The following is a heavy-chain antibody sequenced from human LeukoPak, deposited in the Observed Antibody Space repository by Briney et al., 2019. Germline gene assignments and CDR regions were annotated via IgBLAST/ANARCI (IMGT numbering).Heavy chain of an antibody. V-gene: IGHV4-39*01. CDR2: IYYSGST. D-gene: IGHD5-18*01. CDR3: HGYSYGYNYYYGMDV. Sequence: SETLSLTCTVSGGSISSSSYYWGSIRQPPGKGLEWIGSIYYSGSTYYNPSLKSRVTISVDTSKNQFSLKLSSVTAADTAVYYCHGYSYGYNYYYGMDVWGQGTTVTVSS. J-gene: IGHJ6*02. CDR1: GGSISSSSYY.